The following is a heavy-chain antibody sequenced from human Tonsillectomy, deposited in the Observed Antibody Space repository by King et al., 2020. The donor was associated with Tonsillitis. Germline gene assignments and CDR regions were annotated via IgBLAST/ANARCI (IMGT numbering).Heavy chain of an antibody. CDR1: GGSISSSDQY. CDR3: ARYISGSFDY. J-gene: IGHJ4*02. Sequence: MQLQESGPGVVKPSETLSLTCTVSGGSISSSDQYWAWIRQPPGKGLEWIGYMYSSGTIFYNPSLKSRITISGATSENRFSLKLSSVTAADTAVYFCARYISGSFDYWGQGALVSVSS. V-gene: IGHV4-39*01. CDR2: MYSSGTI. D-gene: IGHD6-19*01.